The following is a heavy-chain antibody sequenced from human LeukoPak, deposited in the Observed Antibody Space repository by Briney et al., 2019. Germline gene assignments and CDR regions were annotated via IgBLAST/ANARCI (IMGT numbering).Heavy chain of an antibody. Sequence: GGFLRLSCAASGITFSRYTMNWVRQVPGKGLEWVSSISGTSSYRYYAESVKGRFSISRDDATNSVYLQMNSLRVEDTAVYYCARDASPYDSINWFDPWGQGTLVTVSS. CDR3: ARDASPYDSINWFDP. J-gene: IGHJ5*02. D-gene: IGHD3-3*01. CDR2: ISGTSSYR. V-gene: IGHV3-21*01. CDR1: GITFSRYT.